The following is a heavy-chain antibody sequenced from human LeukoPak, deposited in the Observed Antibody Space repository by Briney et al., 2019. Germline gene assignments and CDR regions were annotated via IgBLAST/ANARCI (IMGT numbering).Heavy chain of an antibody. CDR1: GFTFSNYR. D-gene: IGHD4-11*01. Sequence: PGGSLRLSREASGFTFSNYRMSWVRQAPGKGLEWVSSISSSSSYIYYADSVKGRFTISRDNSKNSLYLQMNSLRADDTAVYYCAREAYSSYYFDFWGQGTLVTVSS. CDR3: AREAYSSYYFDF. V-gene: IGHV3-21*01. CDR2: ISSSSSYI. J-gene: IGHJ4*02.